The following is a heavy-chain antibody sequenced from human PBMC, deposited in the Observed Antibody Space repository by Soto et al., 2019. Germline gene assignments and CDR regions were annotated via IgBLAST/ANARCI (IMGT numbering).Heavy chain of an antibody. V-gene: IGHV3-23*01. CDR1: GFTFSCYA. CDR3: AKPPPPMIGVVKSAFDI. CDR2: IGGSGGST. J-gene: IGHJ3*02. D-gene: IGHD3-22*01. Sequence: GGSLRLSCAASGFTFSCYAMSWVRQAPEKGLEWVSAIGGSGGSTYYADSVKRRITISRDNSKNTLYLQMNSLTAEDTAVYYCAKPPPPMIGVVKSAFDIWGPGTMVTGS.